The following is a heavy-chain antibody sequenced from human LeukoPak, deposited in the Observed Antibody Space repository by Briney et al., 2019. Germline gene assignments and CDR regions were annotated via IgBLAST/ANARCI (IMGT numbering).Heavy chain of an antibody. J-gene: IGHJ3*02. CDR1: GFTLNTYG. Sequence: PGGSLRLSCAAAGFTLNTYGIHWVRPAPGQGPAWGGVISYDGSNKYYADSVKGRFTTSRDNSKNTLYLQMNSLRAEDTAVYYCARVQPPSYYYDSSGYYSGAFDIWGQGTMVTVSS. CDR2: ISYDGSNK. D-gene: IGHD3-22*01. CDR3: ARVQPPSYYYDSSGYYSGAFDI. V-gene: IGHV3-30*03.